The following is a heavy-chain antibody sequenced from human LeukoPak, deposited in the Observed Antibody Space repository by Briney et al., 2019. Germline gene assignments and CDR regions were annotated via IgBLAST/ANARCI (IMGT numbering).Heavy chain of an antibody. CDR2: IYYSGNS. Sequence: SETLSLTCTVSGGSISSGSYFWGWIRQPPGKGLEWIGTIYYSGNSYHNPSLKSRVTISVDTSRNQFSLKLSSVTAADTAVYYCARHVGGSRYYDFWSGYYTDYWGQGTLVTVSS. J-gene: IGHJ4*02. CDR1: GGSISSGSYF. D-gene: IGHD3-3*01. V-gene: IGHV4-39*01. CDR3: ARHVGGSRYYDFWSGYYTDY.